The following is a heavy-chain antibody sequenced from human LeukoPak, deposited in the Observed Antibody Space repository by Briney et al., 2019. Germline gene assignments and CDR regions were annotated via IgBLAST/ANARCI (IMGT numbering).Heavy chain of an antibody. J-gene: IGHJ4*02. CDR1: GYTFCSYY. Sequence: GASVKVSCKASGYTFCSYYMQWVRQAPGQGLEWVGLINPTGDSTNYAQNFRGRVTMTRDTSTSTVYMDLSSLRAEDTALYYCASRPTSKRWLAVFDYWGRGTLVTVSS. CDR2: INPTGDST. D-gene: IGHD6-19*01. CDR3: ASRPTSKRWLAVFDY. V-gene: IGHV1-46*01.